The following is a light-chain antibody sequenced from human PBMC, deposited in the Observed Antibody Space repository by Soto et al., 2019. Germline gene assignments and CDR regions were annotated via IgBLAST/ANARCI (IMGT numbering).Light chain of an antibody. CDR1: QDISVW. V-gene: IGKV1-5*01. CDR3: HQYDSYPWT. Sequence: DIQMTQSPSTMSASIGDRVAITCRASQDISVWLAWYQQKPGKAPTLLVSDASNLQSGVPSRFSGSGSGSEFTLTISSLPPDDFSSYYCHQYDSYPWTFGQGTKVEIK. J-gene: IGKJ1*01. CDR2: DAS.